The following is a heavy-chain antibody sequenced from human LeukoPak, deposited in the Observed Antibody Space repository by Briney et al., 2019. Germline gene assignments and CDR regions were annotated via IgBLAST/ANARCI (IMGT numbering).Heavy chain of an antibody. V-gene: IGHV3-11*01. J-gene: IGHJ4*02. CDR2: ISSSGGNI. Sequence: GGSLRLSCVVSGFYLSDYYMSWIRQAPGKGLEGISYISSSGGNIYFADSVKGRFTMSRDNARGSLYLQMNSLRADDTAIYYCARRRDYFDYWGQGTLVTVSS. CDR3: ARRRDYFDY. CDR1: GFYLSDYY.